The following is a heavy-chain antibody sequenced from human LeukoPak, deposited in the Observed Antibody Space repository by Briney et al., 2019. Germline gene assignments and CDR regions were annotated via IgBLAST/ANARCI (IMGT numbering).Heavy chain of an antibody. CDR3: ASFGISWRSSY. CDR1: GFSFSSHW. Sequence: GGSLRLSCAASGFSFSSHWVHWVRQAPGKGLVWVSRISDDGSYTSNVDSVKGRFTISRDNVNNMLYLHMNSLRAENTAVYYCASFGISWRSSYWGQGTLVTVSS. CDR2: ISDDGSYT. V-gene: IGHV3-74*01. D-gene: IGHD2-21*01. J-gene: IGHJ4*02.